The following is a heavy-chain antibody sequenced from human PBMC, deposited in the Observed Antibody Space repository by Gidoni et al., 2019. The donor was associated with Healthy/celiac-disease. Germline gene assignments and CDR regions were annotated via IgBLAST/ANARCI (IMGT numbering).Heavy chain of an antibody. D-gene: IGHD3-9*01. Sequence: SYAMSWVRQAPGKGLEWVSAISGSGGSTYYADSVKGRFTISRDNSKNTLYLQMNSLRAEDTAVYYCAKGSFLPYDILTGSQDYWGQGTLVTVSS. J-gene: IGHJ4*02. CDR1: SYA. V-gene: IGHV3-23*01. CDR2: ISGSGGST. CDR3: AKGSFLPYDILTGSQDY.